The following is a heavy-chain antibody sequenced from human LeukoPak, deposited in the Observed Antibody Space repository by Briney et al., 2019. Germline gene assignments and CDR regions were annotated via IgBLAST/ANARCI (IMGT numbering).Heavy chain of an antibody. Sequence: PGGSLRLSCAAPGFTFSDYYMSWIRQAPGKGLEWVSYISSSGSTIYYADSVKGRFTISRDNAKNSLYLQMNSLRAEDTAVYYCASTIPADAFDIWGQGTMVTVSS. V-gene: IGHV3-11*01. CDR1: GFTFSDYY. J-gene: IGHJ3*02. CDR3: ASTIPADAFDI. CDR2: ISSSGSTI. D-gene: IGHD2-2*01.